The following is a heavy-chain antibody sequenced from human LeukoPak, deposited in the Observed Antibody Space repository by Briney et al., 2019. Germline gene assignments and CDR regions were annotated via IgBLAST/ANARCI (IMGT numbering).Heavy chain of an antibody. CDR1: GYTFTSYY. V-gene: IGHV1-46*01. D-gene: IGHD3-22*01. CDR2: INPSGGST. J-gene: IGHJ4*02. CDR3: ARDAYYSDSSGYYGFGVDY. Sequence: ASVKVSCKASGYTFTSYYMHWVRQAPGQGLEWMGIINPSGGSTSYAQKFQGRVTMTRDTSTSTVYMELSSLRSEDTAVYYCARDAYYSDSSGYYGFGVDYWGQGTLVTVSS.